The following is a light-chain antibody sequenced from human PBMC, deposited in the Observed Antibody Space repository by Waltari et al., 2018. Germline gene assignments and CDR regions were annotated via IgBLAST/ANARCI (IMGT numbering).Light chain of an antibody. CDR3: LLYYGGAQWGV. CDR2: STS. J-gene: IGLJ3*02. CDR1: TGAVTSGYY. V-gene: IGLV7-43*01. Sequence: QTVVTQEPSLTVSPGGTVTLTCASSTGAVTSGYYPNWFQQKPGQAPRPLIYSTSNKHSWTPARFSGSLLGGKAALTLSGVQPEDEAEYYCLLYYGGAQWGVFGGGTKLTVL.